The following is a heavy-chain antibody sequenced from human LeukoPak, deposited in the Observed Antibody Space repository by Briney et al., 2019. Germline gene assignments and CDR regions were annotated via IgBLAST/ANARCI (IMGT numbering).Heavy chain of an antibody. CDR3: AKRPGYCSGGSCSNWFDP. D-gene: IGHD2-15*01. Sequence: GGSLRLSCAASGFTVSSNYMSWVRQAPGKGLEWVSVIYSGGSTHYADSVKGRFTISRDNSKNTVYLQMNSLRAEDTAVYYCAKRPGYCSGGSCSNWFDPWGQGTLVTVSS. CDR2: IYSGGST. CDR1: GFTVSSNY. V-gene: IGHV3-66*01. J-gene: IGHJ5*02.